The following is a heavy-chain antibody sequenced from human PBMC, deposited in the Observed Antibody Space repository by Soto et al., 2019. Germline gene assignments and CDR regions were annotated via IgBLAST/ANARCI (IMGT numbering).Heavy chain of an antibody. Sequence: ASVKVSCKASGYTFNSYGISWVRQAPGQGLEWLGWISPYNDDTKYAQRLQGRVTMSTDTSSRTAYMHLRSLRSDDTAVYFCARGGYYDSSGSRNYHYSGMDVWGQGTTVTVSS. D-gene: IGHD3-22*01. V-gene: IGHV1-18*01. CDR3: ARGGYYDSSGSRNYHYSGMDV. CDR2: ISPYNDDT. CDR1: GYTFNSYG. J-gene: IGHJ6*02.